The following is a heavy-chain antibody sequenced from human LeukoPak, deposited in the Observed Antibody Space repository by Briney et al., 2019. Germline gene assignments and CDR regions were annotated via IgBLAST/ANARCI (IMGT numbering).Heavy chain of an antibody. CDR1: GFTFSSYW. J-gene: IGHJ3*01. CDR2: IKEEGSEE. Sequence: GGSLRLSCVASGFTFSSYWMTWVRQAPGKGLECVANIKEEGSEEYYVDSVKGRFSISRDNAKNSLHLQMNSLRAEDTAVYYCARDWLAGNPYHAFDLWGKGTMVTVSS. D-gene: IGHD3-22*01. CDR3: ARDWLAGNPYHAFDL. V-gene: IGHV3-7*01.